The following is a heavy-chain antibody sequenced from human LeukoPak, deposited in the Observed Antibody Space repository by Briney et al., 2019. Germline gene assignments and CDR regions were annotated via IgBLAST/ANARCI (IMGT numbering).Heavy chain of an antibody. CDR1: GGSISSSSYY. Sequence: SETLSLTCTVSGGSISSSSYYWGWIRQPAGKGLEWIGRIYTSGSTNYNPSLKSRVTMSVDTSRNQFSLKLSSVTAADTAVYYCAKWFGWDWGQGTLVTVSS. CDR2: IYTSGST. CDR3: AKWFGWD. D-gene: IGHD3-10*01. J-gene: IGHJ3*01. V-gene: IGHV4-61*02.